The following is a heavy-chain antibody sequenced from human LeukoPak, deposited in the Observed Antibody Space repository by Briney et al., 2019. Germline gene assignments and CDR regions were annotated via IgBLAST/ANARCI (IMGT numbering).Heavy chain of an antibody. Sequence: SGPTLVNPTQTLTLTCTFSGFSLSSSGVGVGWIRQPPGKALEWLSLIYWNDDKRYSPSLKSRLTITKDTSKNKVVLTMTNMDPVDTATYYCAGSHDCSGGSCYLDYWGQGTLVTVSS. V-gene: IGHV2-5*01. CDR1: GFSLSSSGVG. CDR2: IYWNDDK. J-gene: IGHJ4*02. CDR3: AGSHDCSGGSCYLDY. D-gene: IGHD2-15*01.